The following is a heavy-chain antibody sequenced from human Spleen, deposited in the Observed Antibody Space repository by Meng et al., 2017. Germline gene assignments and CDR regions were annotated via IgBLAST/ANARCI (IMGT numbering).Heavy chain of an antibody. Sequence: QVQLQESGPGLVRPSDTLSLTCTVSGGSVSSGSYYWSWIRQPPGKGLEWIGYIDYSRSTNYYPSLKSRVTMSVDTSKNQLSLKLSSVTAADTAVYYCAGGPWELDYWGQGILVTVSS. CDR2: IDYSRST. D-gene: IGHD1-26*01. CDR3: AGGPWELDY. V-gene: IGHV4-61*01. CDR1: GGSVSSGSYY. J-gene: IGHJ4*02.